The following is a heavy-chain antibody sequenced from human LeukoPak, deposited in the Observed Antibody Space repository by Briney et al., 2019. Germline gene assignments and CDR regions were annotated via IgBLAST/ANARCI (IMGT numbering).Heavy chain of an antibody. CDR3: AREMMTTVTAYPDAFDI. J-gene: IGHJ3*02. V-gene: IGHV3-21*01. Sequence: GGSLRLSCAASGFTFSSYSMNWVRQAPGKGLEWVSSISSSSSYIYYADSVKGRFTISRDNAKNSLYLQMNSLRAEDTAVYYCAREMMTTVTAYPDAFDIWGQGTMVTVSS. CDR1: GFTFSSYS. CDR2: ISSSSSYI. D-gene: IGHD4-11*01.